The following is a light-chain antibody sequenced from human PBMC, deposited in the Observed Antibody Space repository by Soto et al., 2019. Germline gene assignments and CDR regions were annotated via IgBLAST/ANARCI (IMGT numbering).Light chain of an antibody. V-gene: IGKV3-20*01. Sequence: EIVLTQSPGSLSLSPGERATLSCRASQSVTSNYLAWYQQKPGQAPRLLIFGASIRDTGIPDRFSGSGSWTDFTLTISSLEPEYFALYYCQQYGSSPGTLGQGTKVDSK. CDR1: QSVTSNY. CDR2: GAS. CDR3: QQYGSSPGT. J-gene: IGKJ1*01.